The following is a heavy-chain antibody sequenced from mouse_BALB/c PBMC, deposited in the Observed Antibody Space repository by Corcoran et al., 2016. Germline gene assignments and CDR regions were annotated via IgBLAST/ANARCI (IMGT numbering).Heavy chain of an antibody. CDR2: INPSTGYT. D-gene: IGHD1-1*01. CDR1: GYTFTSYW. CDR3: ARRGNYYGSEMDY. V-gene: IGHV1-7*01. Sequence: QVQLQQSGAELAKPGASVKMSCKASGYTFTSYWMHWVKQRPGQGLEWIGYINPSTGYTEYNQKFKDKATLTADKSSSTAYMQLSSLTSEDSAVYYCARRGNYYGSEMDYWGQGTSVNVSS. J-gene: IGHJ4*01.